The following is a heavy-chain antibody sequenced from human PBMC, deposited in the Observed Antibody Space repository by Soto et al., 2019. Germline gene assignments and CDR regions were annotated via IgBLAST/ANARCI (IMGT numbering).Heavy chain of an antibody. D-gene: IGHD2-15*01. CDR1: GGSISSGGYY. V-gene: IGHV4-31*03. CDR3: ARDNYCSGGSCYFPNWYFDL. Sequence: QVQLQESGPGLVKPSQTLSLTCTVSGGSISSGGYYWSWIRQHPGKGLEWIGYIYYSGSTYYNPSLKRRVTMSVDTSKNQFSLKLSSVTAADTAVYYGARDNYCSGGSCYFPNWYFDLWGRGTLVTVSS. CDR2: IYYSGST. J-gene: IGHJ2*01.